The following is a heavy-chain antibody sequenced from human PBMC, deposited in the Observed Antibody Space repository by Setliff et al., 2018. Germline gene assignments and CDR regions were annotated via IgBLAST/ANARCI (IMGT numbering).Heavy chain of an antibody. V-gene: IGHV3-7*01. Sequence: GGSLRLSCVASGFAISSCWMSWVRQAPGKGLEWVANIHQDGSERHYVDSVKGRFTISRDNAKNSLFLQMNILEVGDTAVYYCVRDWASGDDHWGRGTLVTVSS. J-gene: IGHJ4*02. CDR3: VRDWASGDDH. CDR1: GFAISSCW. CDR2: IHQDGSER. D-gene: IGHD3-10*01.